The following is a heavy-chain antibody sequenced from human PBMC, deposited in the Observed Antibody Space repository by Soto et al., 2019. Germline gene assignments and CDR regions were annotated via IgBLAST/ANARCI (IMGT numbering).Heavy chain of an antibody. D-gene: IGHD2-21*02. CDR1: GFTFSSYE. CDR2: LSSSSSYT. CDR3: ARDGLDPRHIVVVTATRLDY. J-gene: IGHJ4*02. V-gene: IGHV3-48*03. Sequence: GGSLRLSCAASGFTFSSYEMNWVRQAPGKGLEWVSYLSSSSSYTNYADSVKGRFTISRDNAKNSLYLQMNSLRAEDTAVYYCARDGLDPRHIVVVTATRLDYWGQGTLVTVSS.